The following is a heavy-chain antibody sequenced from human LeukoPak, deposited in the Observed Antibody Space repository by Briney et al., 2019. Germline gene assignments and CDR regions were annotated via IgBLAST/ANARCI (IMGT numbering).Heavy chain of an antibody. Sequence: GASVKVSCKASGYTFTGYYMHWVRQAPGQGLEWMGWINPNSGDTNYAQKFQGRVTMTRDTSISTAYMELSRLRSDDTAVYYCARGGRKQLALSDYWGQGTLVTVSS. V-gene: IGHV1-2*02. D-gene: IGHD6-6*01. CDR3: ARGGRKQLALSDY. CDR2: INPNSGDT. J-gene: IGHJ4*02. CDR1: GYTFTGYY.